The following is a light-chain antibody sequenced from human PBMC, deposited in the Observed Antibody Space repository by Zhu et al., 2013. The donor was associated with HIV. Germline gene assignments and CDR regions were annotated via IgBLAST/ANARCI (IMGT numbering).Light chain of an antibody. CDR2: GAS. Sequence: EIVMTQSPATLSVSPGERATLSCRASQIISTNLAWCQQKPGQAPRLLMYGASTRATGVPARFSGSGSGTEFTLTISSLQSEDFAVYYCQQYDKWPVTFGQGTRLEIK. CDR1: QIISTN. V-gene: IGKV3-15*01. J-gene: IGKJ5*01. CDR3: QQYDKWPVT.